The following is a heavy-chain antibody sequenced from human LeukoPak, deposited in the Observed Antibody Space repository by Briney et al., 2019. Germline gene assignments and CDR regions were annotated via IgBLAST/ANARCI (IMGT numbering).Heavy chain of an antibody. CDR1: GFTFSSFG. J-gene: IGHJ4*02. CDR2: ISSTGGTA. CDR3: ARAVIRSWYLSGGTYYFDY. D-gene: IGHD6-13*01. Sequence: GGSLRLSCAASGFTFSSFGMSWVRQAPGKGLEWVSAISSTGGTAYYADSVKGRFTISRDNSKNTLYLQMNSLRAEDTAIYYCARAVIRSWYLSGGTYYFDYWGQGTLVTVSS. V-gene: IGHV3-23*01.